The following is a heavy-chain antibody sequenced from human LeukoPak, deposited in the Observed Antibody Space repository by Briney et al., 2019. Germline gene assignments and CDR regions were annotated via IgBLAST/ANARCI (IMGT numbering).Heavy chain of an antibody. CDR2: INAGNGNT. J-gene: IGHJ6*02. CDR3: ARMFAYCSSTSCYYYGMDV. V-gene: IGHV1-3*01. CDR1: GYTFTSYA. D-gene: IGHD2-2*01. Sequence: ASVKASCKASGYTFTSYAMHWVRQAPGQRLEWMGWINAGNGNTKYSQKLQGRVTITRDTSASTAYMELSSLRSEDTAVYYRARMFAYCSSTSCYYYGMDVWGQGTTVTVSS.